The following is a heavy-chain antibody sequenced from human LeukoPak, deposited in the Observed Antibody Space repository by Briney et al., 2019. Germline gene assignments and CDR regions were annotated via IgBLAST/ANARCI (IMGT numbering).Heavy chain of an antibody. V-gene: IGHV4-59*08. Sequence: PSETLSLTCTVSGGSISSYYWSWIRQPPGKGLEWIGYIYYSGSTNYNPSLKSRVTISVDTSKNQFSLKLSSVTAADTAVYYCARMHHPPWSGYYENVYYFDYWGQGTLVTVSS. J-gene: IGHJ4*02. CDR1: GGSISSYY. CDR2: IYYSGST. D-gene: IGHD3-3*01. CDR3: ARMHHPPWSGYYENVYYFDY.